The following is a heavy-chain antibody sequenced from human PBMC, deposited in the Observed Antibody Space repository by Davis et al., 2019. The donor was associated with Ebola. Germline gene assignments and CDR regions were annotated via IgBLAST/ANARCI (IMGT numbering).Heavy chain of an antibody. CDR2: MNPNSGNT. CDR3: VRAGYSYGYGFDF. V-gene: IGHV1-8*01. CDR1: GYTFISYD. D-gene: IGHD5-18*01. J-gene: IGHJ4*02. Sequence: AASVKVSCKASGYTFISYDINWVRQATGQGLEWMGWMNPNSGNTGYAQKFQGRITVTRNTSISTAYMELSSLRSEDTAVYYCVRAGYSYGYGFDFWGQGTLVTVSS.